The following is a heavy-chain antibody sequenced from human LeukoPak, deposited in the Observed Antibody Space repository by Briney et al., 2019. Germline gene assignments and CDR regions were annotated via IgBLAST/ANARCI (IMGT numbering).Heavy chain of an antibody. CDR2: ISGSGDST. J-gene: IGHJ5*02. CDR3: AKPFKAGHNWFDP. CDR1: GFTISSYA. V-gene: IGHV3-23*01. Sequence: PGGSLRLFCAASGFTISSYAMSWVRQAPGKGLEWVSAISGSGDSTYYADSVRGRFTISRDNSKNTLYLQMNSLRAEDTAVYYCAKPFKAGHNWFDPWGQGTLVTVSS. D-gene: IGHD6-19*01.